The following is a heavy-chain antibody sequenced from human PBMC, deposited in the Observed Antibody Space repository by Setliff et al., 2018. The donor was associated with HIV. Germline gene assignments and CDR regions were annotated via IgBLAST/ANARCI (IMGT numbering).Heavy chain of an antibody. CDR3: ARKVGGDFDY. J-gene: IGHJ4*02. D-gene: IGHD2-2*01. CDR2: INHSGST. Sequence: ETLSLTCAVYGGSFTNYYWSWIRQPPGKGLECIGEINHSGSTNYNPSLKSRVTISVDTSKHQFSLKLNSMTAADTAVYFGARKVGGDFDYWGQGTLVTVSS. CDR1: GGSFTNYY. V-gene: IGHV4-34*01.